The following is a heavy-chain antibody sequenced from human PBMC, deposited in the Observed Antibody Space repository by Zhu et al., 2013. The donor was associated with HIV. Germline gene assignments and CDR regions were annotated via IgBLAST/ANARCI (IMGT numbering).Heavy chain of an antibody. CDR3: ALSLCSGVTCYSRGKRMDV. CDR2: ITPIFGTT. V-gene: IGHV1-69*06. CDR1: GGTFSTYG. Sequence: QVQLLQSGPEVKKTGSSVKVSCKASGGTFSTYGISWVRQAPGQGPEWMGGITPIFGTTNYAQKFQGRVSITADKSTSTAYMDLSSLRHEDTAVYYCALSLCSGVTCYSRGKRMDVWGQGTTVTVSS. J-gene: IGHJ6*02. D-gene: IGHD2-15*01.